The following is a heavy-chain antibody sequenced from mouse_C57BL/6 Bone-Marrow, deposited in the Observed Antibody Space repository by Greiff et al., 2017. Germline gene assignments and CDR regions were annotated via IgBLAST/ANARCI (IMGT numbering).Heavy chain of an antibody. D-gene: IGHD1-1*01. Sequence: EVMLVESGGDLVKPGGSLKLSCAASGFTFSSYGMSWVRQTPDKRLAWVATISSGGSYTYSHDSVTGRFTISRDNATNTLYLQMSSLKSEDTAMYYCAGLLRSGRFAYWGQGTLVTVSA. CDR1: GFTFSSYG. V-gene: IGHV5-6*01. CDR3: AGLLRSGRFAY. CDR2: ISSGGSYT. J-gene: IGHJ3*01.